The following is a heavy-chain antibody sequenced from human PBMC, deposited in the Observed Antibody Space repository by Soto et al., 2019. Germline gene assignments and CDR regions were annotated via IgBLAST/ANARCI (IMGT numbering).Heavy chain of an antibody. J-gene: IGHJ4*02. D-gene: IGHD3-10*01. Sequence: PAGCLELCLVSSGFPVWRRSVSWFRQAPGEGLEWVSTITDTGGDTKYADSVRGRFTISRDNSKNTLYLQMSSLRAEDSAVYYCARGSKDSYPGSRIFDFWGRGTLVSVSS. CDR2: ITDTGGDT. V-gene: IGHV3-23*01. CDR3: ARGSKDSYPGSRIFDF. CDR1: GFPVWRRS.